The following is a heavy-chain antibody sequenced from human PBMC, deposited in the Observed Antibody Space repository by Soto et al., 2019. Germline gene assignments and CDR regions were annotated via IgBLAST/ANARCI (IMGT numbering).Heavy chain of an antibody. V-gene: IGHV3-23*01. D-gene: IGHD3-10*01. CDR1: GCTFRIYA. CDR2: ISGSGGTT. Sequence: GGSLRLSCATSGCTFRIYAMSWVRQAPGKGLEWVSTISGSGGTTYYADSVKGRFTISRDNSKNTLYLQMSSLRAEDTAGYYCATDYGSGTTDAFEIWGQGTMVTVSS. CDR3: ATDYGSGTTDAFEI. J-gene: IGHJ3*02.